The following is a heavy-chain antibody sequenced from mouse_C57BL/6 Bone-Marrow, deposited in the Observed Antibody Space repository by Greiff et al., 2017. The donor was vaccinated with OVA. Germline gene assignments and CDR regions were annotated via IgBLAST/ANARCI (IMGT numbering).Heavy chain of an antibody. D-gene: IGHD2-4*01. CDR1: GYTFTSYW. CDR2: IDPSDGYT. J-gene: IGHJ3*01. V-gene: IGHV1-69*01. CDR3: ARSGYDYDAWFAY. Sequence: QVQLQQPGAELVMPGASVKLSCKASGYTFTSYWMHWVKQRPGQGLEWIGEIDPSDGYTNYNQKFKGKSTLTVDKSSSTAYMQLSSLTSEDSAVYYCARSGYDYDAWFAYWGQGTLVTVSA.